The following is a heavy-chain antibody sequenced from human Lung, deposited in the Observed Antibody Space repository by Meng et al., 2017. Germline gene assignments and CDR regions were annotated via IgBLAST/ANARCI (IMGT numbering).Heavy chain of an antibody. CDR3: VRRIEYSSSSGY. Sequence: EVQLLESGGGLVQPGGSPRLSCVASGFTFSSYAMTWVRQAPGKGLEWVSSISGSGGSTYYADSGRGRFTISRDNSKNTVYLKMNSLRAEDTAIYYCVRRIEYSSSSGYWGQGTLVTVSS. CDR1: GFTFSSYA. D-gene: IGHD6-6*01. V-gene: IGHV3-23*01. J-gene: IGHJ4*02. CDR2: ISGSGGST.